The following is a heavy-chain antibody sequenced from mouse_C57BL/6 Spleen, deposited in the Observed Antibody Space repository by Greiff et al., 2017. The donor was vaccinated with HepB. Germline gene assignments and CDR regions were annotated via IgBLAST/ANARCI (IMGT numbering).Heavy chain of an antibody. J-gene: IGHJ3*01. CDR3: ARNSNSAWFAY. CDR2: IYPSDSET. CDR1: GYTFTSYW. D-gene: IGHD2-5*01. Sequence: QVQLQQPGAKLVRPGSSVKLSCKASGYTFTSYWMDWVKQRPGQGLEWIGNIYPSDSETHYNQKFKDKATLTVDKSSSTAYMQLSSLTSEDSAVYYCARNSNSAWFAYWGQGTLVTVSA. V-gene: IGHV1-61*01.